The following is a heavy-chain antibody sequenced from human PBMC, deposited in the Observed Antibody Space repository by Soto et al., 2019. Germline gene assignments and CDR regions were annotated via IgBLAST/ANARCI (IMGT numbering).Heavy chain of an antibody. D-gene: IGHD6-13*01. CDR3: ASNSSRVMGEAFDI. V-gene: IGHV1-69*12. Sequence: QVQLVQSGAEVKKPGSSVKVSCKASGGTFSSYAISWVRQAPGQGLEWMGGIIPIFGTANYAQKFQGRFTITGDESTSRANMELSSLSSEDTGVYYCASNSSRVMGEAFDIWGQGTMVTVSS. CDR2: IIPIFGTA. J-gene: IGHJ3*02. CDR1: GGTFSSYA.